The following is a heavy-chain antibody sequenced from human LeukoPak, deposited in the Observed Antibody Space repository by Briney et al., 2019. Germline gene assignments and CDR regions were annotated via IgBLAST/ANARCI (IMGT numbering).Heavy chain of an antibody. CDR1: GYTFTSYA. D-gene: IGHD6-13*01. J-gene: IGHJ5*02. Sequence: ASVKVSCTASGYTFTSYAMNWVRQAPGQGLEWMGWINTNTGNPTYAQGFTGRFVFSLDTSVSTAYLQISSLKAEDTAVYYCARDRVAAAGDRFDPWGQGTLVTVSS. V-gene: IGHV7-4-1*02. CDR2: INTNTGNP. CDR3: ARDRVAAAGDRFDP.